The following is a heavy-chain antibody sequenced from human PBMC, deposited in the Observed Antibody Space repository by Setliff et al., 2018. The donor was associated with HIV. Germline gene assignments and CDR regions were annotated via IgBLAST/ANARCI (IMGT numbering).Heavy chain of an antibody. CDR1: GYSISTAYY. V-gene: IGHV4-38-2*01. J-gene: IGHJ4*02. Sequence: PSETLSLTCAVSGYSISTAYYWAWIRQPPGKGLEWIGGVHHSGSTHYNPSLRSRVTISPQPSKNQFSLELTSLTAADTAVYFCARQVARFDHDTGGYYVSHFDYWGQGTQVTVSS. D-gene: IGHD3-22*01. CDR3: ARQVARFDHDTGGYYVSHFDY. CDR2: VHHSGST.